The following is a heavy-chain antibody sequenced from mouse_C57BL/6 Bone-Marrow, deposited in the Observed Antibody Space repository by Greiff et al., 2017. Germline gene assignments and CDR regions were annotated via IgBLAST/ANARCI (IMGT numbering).Heavy chain of an antibody. CDR1: GFTFSDYY. CDR3: ARRGPSGAMDY. Sequence: EVKLMESGGGLVQPGGSLKLSCAASGFTFSDYYMYWVRQTPEKRLEWVAYISNGGGSTYYPDTVKGRFTISRDNAKNTLYLQMSRLKSEDTAMYYCARRGPSGAMDYWGQGTSVTVSS. D-gene: IGHD3-3*01. CDR2: ISNGGGST. V-gene: IGHV5-12*01. J-gene: IGHJ4*01.